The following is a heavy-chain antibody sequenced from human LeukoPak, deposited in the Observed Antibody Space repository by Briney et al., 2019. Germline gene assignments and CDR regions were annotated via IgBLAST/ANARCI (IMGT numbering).Heavy chain of an antibody. CDR3: ARSKTLKYCGGDCYFPMDV. D-gene: IGHD2-21*02. J-gene: IGHJ6*03. CDR2: INPSGGST. V-gene: IGHV1-46*01. CDR1: GYTFTSYY. Sequence: GASVKVSCKASGYTFTSYYMHWVRQAPGQGLEWMGKINPSGGSTRYAQKFQGRVTMTRDMPTSTVYMELSSLRSEDTGVYYCARSKTLKYCGGDCYFPMDVWGKGTTVTVSS.